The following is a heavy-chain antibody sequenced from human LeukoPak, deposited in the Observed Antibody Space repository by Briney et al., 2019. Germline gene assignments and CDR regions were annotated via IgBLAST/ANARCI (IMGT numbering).Heavy chain of an antibody. J-gene: IGHJ5*02. D-gene: IGHD4-17*01. CDR2: INHSGST. CDR3: ARDRPVTTVTVGWFDP. CDR1: GGSFSGYY. V-gene: IGHV4-34*01. Sequence: SSETLSLTCAVYGGSFSGYYWSWIRQPPGKGLEWIGEINHSGSTNYNPSLKSRVTISVDTSKNQFSLQLNSVTPEDTAVYYCARDRPVTTVTVGWFDPWGQGTLVTVSS.